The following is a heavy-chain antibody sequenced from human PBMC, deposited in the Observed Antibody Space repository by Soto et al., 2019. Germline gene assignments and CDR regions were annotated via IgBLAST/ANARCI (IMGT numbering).Heavy chain of an antibody. D-gene: IGHD1-26*01. CDR3: ARRQTPDRTYCHP. Sequence: QVQLVQTGAVVKKPGSSVKVSCRASGGTFIFYGISWVRQAPGQGLEWIGGIIPVFNTTHYAQNFKGTVTITADESTSTAYLELSCLRSDDTAIYYCARRQTPDRTYCHPWCQGTPVIVSS. CDR1: GGTFIFYG. V-gene: IGHV1-69*01. J-gene: IGHJ5*02. CDR2: IIPVFNTT.